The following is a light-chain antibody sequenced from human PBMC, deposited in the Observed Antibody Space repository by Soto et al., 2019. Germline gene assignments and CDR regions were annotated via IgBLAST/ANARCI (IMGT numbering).Light chain of an antibody. J-gene: IGKJ3*01. CDR3: QQSGSSPFT. CDR2: AAS. CDR1: QTVSSSF. V-gene: IGKV3-20*01. Sequence: EIVLTQSPGTLSLSPGERATLSCRASQTVSSSFLAWYQQKPGQAPRLLIYAASSRPTAIPDRFNGSGSGTDFALTISRLEPEDFAVYYCQQSGSSPFTFGPGTKVEIK.